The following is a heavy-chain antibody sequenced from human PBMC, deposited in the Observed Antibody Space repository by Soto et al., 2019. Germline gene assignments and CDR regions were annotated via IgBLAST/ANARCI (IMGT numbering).Heavy chain of an antibody. Sequence: PXVSLLLSCAASGFTFSSYEMNWVRQAPGKGLEWVSYISSSGSTIYYADSVKGRFTISRDNAKNSLYLQMNSLRAEDTAVYYCAREALPGLDYGMDVWGQGTTVTVSS. CDR1: GFTFSSYE. CDR2: ISSSGSTI. J-gene: IGHJ6*02. V-gene: IGHV3-48*03. D-gene: IGHD3-9*01. CDR3: AREALPGLDYGMDV.